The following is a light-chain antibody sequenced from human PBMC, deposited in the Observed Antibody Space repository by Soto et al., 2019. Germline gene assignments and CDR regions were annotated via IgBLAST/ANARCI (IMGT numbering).Light chain of an antibody. CDR1: SVHSSYA. CDR2: LNSDGSH. CDR3: QTWGTGVV. V-gene: IGLV4-69*01. J-gene: IGLJ2*01. Sequence: QLVLTQSPSASASLGASVKLTCTLSSVHSSYAIAWHQQQPQKGPRYLLKLNSDGSHSKGDGIPDRFSGSSSGAERYLTISSLQSEDEADYYCQTWGTGVVFGGGTQLTVL.